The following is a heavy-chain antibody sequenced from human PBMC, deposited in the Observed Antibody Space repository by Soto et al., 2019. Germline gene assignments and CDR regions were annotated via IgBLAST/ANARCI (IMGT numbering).Heavy chain of an antibody. Sequence: GGSLRLSCAASGFTFSSYAMHWVRQAPGKGLEWVAVISYDGSNKYYADSVKGRFTISRDNSKNTLYLQMNSLRAEDTAVYYCARAGSGWYQEGGYFDYWGQGTLVTVSS. V-gene: IGHV3-30-3*01. CDR1: GFTFSSYA. D-gene: IGHD6-19*01. CDR3: ARAGSGWYQEGGYFDY. CDR2: ISYDGSNK. J-gene: IGHJ4*02.